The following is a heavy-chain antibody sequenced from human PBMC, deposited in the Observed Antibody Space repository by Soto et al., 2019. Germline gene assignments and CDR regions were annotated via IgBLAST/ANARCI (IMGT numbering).Heavy chain of an antibody. CDR2: ISGSGGST. CDR1: GFTFSSYA. CDR3: AKDRNYGDYVPLSGPGYYYGMDV. V-gene: IGHV3-23*01. J-gene: IGHJ6*02. D-gene: IGHD4-17*01. Sequence: PGGSLRLSCAASGFTFSSYAMSWVRQAPGKGLEWVSAISGSGGSTYYADSVKGRFTISRDNSKNTLYLQMNSLRAEDTAVYYCAKDRNYGDYVPLSGPGYYYGMDVWGQGTTVTVSS.